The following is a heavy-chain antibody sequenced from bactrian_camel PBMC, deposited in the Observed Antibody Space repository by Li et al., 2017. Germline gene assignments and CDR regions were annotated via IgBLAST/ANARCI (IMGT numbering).Heavy chain of an antibody. Sequence: VLLVESGGGLVQPGESLRLSCAASGFTFSNYDMAWLRQAPEKEREGVASIGTDGITTYADSAKGRFTISQDNAKNTLYLQMNSLKPEDTAMYYCAARGGFQGWSGALSASTYNYWGQGTQVTVS. V-gene: IGHV3S67*01. CDR3: AARGGFQGWSGALSASTYNY. CDR1: GFTFSNYD. D-gene: IGHD2*01. J-gene: IGHJ4*01. CDR2: IGTDGIT.